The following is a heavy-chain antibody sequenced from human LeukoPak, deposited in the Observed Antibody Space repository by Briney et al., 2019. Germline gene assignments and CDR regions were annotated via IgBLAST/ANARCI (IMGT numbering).Heavy chain of an antibody. Sequence: GRSLRLSCAASGFTFSSYAMHWVRQAPGKGLEWVAVISYDGSNKYYADSVKGRFTISRDNSKNTLYLQMNSLRAEDTAVYYCARADYYSSGPLDWGQGTLVTVSS. V-gene: IGHV3-30-3*01. D-gene: IGHD6-19*01. J-gene: IGHJ4*02. CDR1: GFTFSSYA. CDR2: ISYDGSNK. CDR3: ARADYYSSGPLD.